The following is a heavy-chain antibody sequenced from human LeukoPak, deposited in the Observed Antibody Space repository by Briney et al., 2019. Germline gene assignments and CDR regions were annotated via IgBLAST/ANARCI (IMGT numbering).Heavy chain of an antibody. Sequence: SETLSLTCTVSGGSISSSSYYWGWIRQPPGKGLEWIGSIYYSGSTYYNPSLKSRVTISVDTSKNQFSLKLSSVTAADTAVYYCARSPPMVRGVIDYWGQGTLVTVSS. CDR2: IYYSGST. CDR3: ARSPPMVRGVIDY. V-gene: IGHV4-39*07. J-gene: IGHJ4*02. CDR1: GGSISSSSYY. D-gene: IGHD3-10*01.